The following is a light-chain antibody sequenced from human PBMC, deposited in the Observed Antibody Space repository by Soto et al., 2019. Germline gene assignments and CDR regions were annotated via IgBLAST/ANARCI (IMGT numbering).Light chain of an antibody. V-gene: IGKV3-20*01. CDR2: GAS. J-gene: IGKJ2*01. CDR3: QQFRSSPPAFT. CDR1: QSISSRY. Sequence: ESMLTQSPGTLSLSPGERATLYCRASQSISSRYLTWYHHKPGQAPRLLIYGASIRATGIPDRFSGSGSGTDFTLTISRLEPEDFAVYYCQQFRSSPPAFTFGQGTKLEI.